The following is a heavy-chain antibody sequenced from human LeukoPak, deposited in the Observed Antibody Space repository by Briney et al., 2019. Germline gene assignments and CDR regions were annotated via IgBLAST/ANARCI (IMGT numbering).Heavy chain of an antibody. V-gene: IGHV3-53*01. CDR1: GFTVSSDY. CDR2: IYSDGNT. J-gene: IGHJ4*02. Sequence: GRSLRLSCAASGFTVSSDYMSWVRQAPGKGLEWVSVIYSDGNTYYADSVKGRFTISRDISKNTVYLQMNTLRAGDTAVYYCARAAWDYWGQGTLVTVSS. CDR3: ARAAWDY. D-gene: IGHD6-25*01.